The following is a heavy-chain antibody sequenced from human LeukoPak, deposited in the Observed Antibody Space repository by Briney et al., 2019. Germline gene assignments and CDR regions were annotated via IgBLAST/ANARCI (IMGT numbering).Heavy chain of an antibody. Sequence: SETLSLTCTVSGASISPYYWTWIRQPPGKGLEWIGYINYSGSTNYNPSLKSRVTISVDTSKNRFSLKLTSVTAADTAVYYCAKSRSDYAISSDYWGQGTLVTVSS. CDR3: AKSRSDYAISSDY. J-gene: IGHJ4*02. CDR2: INYSGST. V-gene: IGHV4-59*01. D-gene: IGHD4-17*01. CDR1: GASISPYY.